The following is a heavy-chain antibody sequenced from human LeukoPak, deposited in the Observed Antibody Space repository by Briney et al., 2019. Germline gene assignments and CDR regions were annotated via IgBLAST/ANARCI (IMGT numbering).Heavy chain of an antibody. CDR3: ARDLGMGCSGGSCYAPFDY. CDR2: IIPIFGIA. V-gene: IGHV1-69*04. Sequence: RASVKVSCKASGGTFSSYAISWVRQAPGQGLEWMGRIIPIFGIANYAQKFQGRDTITADKSTSTAYMELSSLRSEDTAVYYCARDLGMGCSGGSCYAPFDYWGQGTLVTVSS. J-gene: IGHJ4*02. D-gene: IGHD2-15*01. CDR1: GGTFSSYA.